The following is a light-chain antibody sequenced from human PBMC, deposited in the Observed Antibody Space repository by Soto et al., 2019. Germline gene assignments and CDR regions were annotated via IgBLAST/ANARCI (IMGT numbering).Light chain of an antibody. Sequence: EIVLTQSPGTLSLSPGERATLSCRASQSVSSSYLAWYQQKPGQAPRLLIYDASNRATGIPARFSGSGSGTDFTLTISSLEPEDFAVYHCQQRSNWPWTFGQGTKVDIK. J-gene: IGKJ1*01. V-gene: IGKV3D-20*02. CDR1: QSVSSSY. CDR2: DAS. CDR3: QQRSNWPWT.